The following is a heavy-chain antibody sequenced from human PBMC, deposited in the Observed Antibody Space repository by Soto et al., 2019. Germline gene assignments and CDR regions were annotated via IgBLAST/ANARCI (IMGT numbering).Heavy chain of an antibody. J-gene: IGHJ4*02. Sequence: GGSLRLSCAASGFTFSSYWMSWVRQAPGKGLEWVANIKQDGSEKYYVDSVKGRFTISRDNAKNSLYLQMNSLRAEDTAVYYCAREGSSSSWYSDYWGQGTLVTVSS. D-gene: IGHD6-13*01. V-gene: IGHV3-7*01. CDR3: AREGSSSSWYSDY. CDR1: GFTFSSYW. CDR2: IKQDGSEK.